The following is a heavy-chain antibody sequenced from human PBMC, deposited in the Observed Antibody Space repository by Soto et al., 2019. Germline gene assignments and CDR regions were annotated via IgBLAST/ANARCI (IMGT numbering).Heavy chain of an antibody. J-gene: IGHJ4*02. V-gene: IGHV3-53*01. D-gene: IGHD3-3*01. CDR2: IYSGGST. CDR1: GFTVSSNY. Sequence: GGSLRLSCAASGFTVSSNYMSWVRQAPGKGLEWVSVIYSGGSTYYADSVKGRFTISRDNSKNTLYLQMNSLRAEDTAVYYCARTGYYDFWSGYSYFDYWGQGTLVTVSS. CDR3: ARTGYYDFWSGYSYFDY.